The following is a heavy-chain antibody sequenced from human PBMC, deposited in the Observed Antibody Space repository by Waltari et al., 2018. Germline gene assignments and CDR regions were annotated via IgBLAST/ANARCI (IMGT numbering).Heavy chain of an antibody. Sequence: QVQLQESGPGLVKPSETLSTTCAVSGYSISSGYYGGWIRQPPGKGLEWIGTIYQSGSTYYNPSLKSRVTISVDTSKNQFSLKLSSVTAADTAVYYCARVPMVRGVLAFMDVWGQGTTVTVSS. D-gene: IGHD3-10*01. CDR1: GYSISSGYY. CDR2: IYQSGST. J-gene: IGHJ6*02. V-gene: IGHV4-38-2*01. CDR3: ARVPMVRGVLAFMDV.